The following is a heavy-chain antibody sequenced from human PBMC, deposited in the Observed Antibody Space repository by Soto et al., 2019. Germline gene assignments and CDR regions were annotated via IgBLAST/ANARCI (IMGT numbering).Heavy chain of an antibody. J-gene: IGHJ5*02. CDR3: ARGFRRYCSSTSCYLGWFDP. V-gene: IGHV1-18*01. CDR1: GYTFTSYG. CDR2: ISAYNGNT. D-gene: IGHD2-2*01. Sequence: ASVKVSCKASGYTFTSYGISWVRQAPGQGLEWMGWISAYNGNTNYAQKLQGRVTMTTDTSTSTAYMELRSLRSDDTAVYYCARGFRRYCSSTSCYLGWFDPWGQGTLVTVPS.